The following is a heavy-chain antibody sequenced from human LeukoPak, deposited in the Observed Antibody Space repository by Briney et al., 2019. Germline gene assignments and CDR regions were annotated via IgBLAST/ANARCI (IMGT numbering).Heavy chain of an antibody. J-gene: IGHJ6*03. CDR2: ISAYNGNT. CDR3: ASSLGGGAYYYYMDV. V-gene: IGHV1-18*01. CDR1: GYTFTSYG. D-gene: IGHD3-16*01. Sequence: ASVKVSCKASGYTFTSYGISWVRQAPGQGLEWMGWISAYNGNTNYAQKFQGRVTMTRDTSISTAYMELSRLRSDDTAVYYCASSLGGGAYYYYMDVWGKGTTVTVSS.